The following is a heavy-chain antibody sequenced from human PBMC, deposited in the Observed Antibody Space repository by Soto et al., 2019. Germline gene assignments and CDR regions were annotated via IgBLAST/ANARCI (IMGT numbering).Heavy chain of an antibody. V-gene: IGHV1-18*01. Sequence: ASVKVSCKASGYTFTSYGISWVRQAPGQGLEWMGWISAYNGNTNYAQKLQGRVTMTTDTSTSTAYMELRSLRSDDTAVYYCALVLLGYCTGGSCPLGYWGQGTLVTVS. J-gene: IGHJ4*02. D-gene: IGHD2-15*01. CDR1: GYTFTSYG. CDR2: ISAYNGNT. CDR3: ALVLLGYCTGGSCPLGY.